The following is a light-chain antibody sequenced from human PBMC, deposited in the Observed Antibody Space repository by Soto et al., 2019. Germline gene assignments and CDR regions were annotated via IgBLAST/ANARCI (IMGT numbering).Light chain of an antibody. V-gene: IGKV3-15*01. CDR1: QSVDNN. CDR3: QQYNDRPPIT. CDR2: GSF. Sequence: EIVLTESPGTLSLSRWESATLSCRASQSVDNNVAWYQQKPGQAPRLLIVGSFARATGIPARFSGSGSGSEFTLTISGLQSEDFAVYYCQQYNDRPPITFGQVTRLEIK. J-gene: IGKJ5*01.